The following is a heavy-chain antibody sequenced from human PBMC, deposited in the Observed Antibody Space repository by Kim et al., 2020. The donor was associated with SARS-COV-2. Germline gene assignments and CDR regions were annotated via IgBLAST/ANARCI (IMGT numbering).Heavy chain of an antibody. V-gene: IGHV3-30*18. CDR2: ISYDGSNK. Sequence: GGSLRLSCAASGFTFSSYGMHWVRQAPGKGLEWVAVISYDGSNKYYADPVKGRFTISRDNSKNTLYLQMNSLRAEDTAVYYCAKDHGDYYYYGMDVWGQGATVTVSS. CDR1: GFTFSSYG. J-gene: IGHJ6*02. D-gene: IGHD4-17*01. CDR3: AKDHGDYYYYGMDV.